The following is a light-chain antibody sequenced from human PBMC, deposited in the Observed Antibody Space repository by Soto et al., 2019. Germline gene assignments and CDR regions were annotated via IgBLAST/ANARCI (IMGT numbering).Light chain of an antibody. CDR1: QSVSSD. CDR2: DAS. J-gene: IGKJ2*01. V-gene: IGKV3-11*01. CDR3: QQRSNWPPT. Sequence: EIVLTQSPATLSLSPGERATLSCRASQSVSSDLAWYQQKPGQAPRLLISDASNRATGIPARFSGRGSGTDFTRTISSLEPEDFSVYYCQQRSNWPPTFGQGTELEIK.